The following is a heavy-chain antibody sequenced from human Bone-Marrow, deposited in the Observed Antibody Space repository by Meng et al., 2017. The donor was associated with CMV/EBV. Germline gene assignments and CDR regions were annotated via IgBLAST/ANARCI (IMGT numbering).Heavy chain of an antibody. CDR1: YY. D-gene: IGHD3-22*01. CDR2: INPSGGST. V-gene: IGHV1-46*01. Sequence: YYIHVVRQAPGQGLEWVGIINPSGGSTSYAQKFHGRVTMTSDTSTSTVYMELSSLLSEDTAMYYCARGPPAPYYYDTSGYQNWYFDLWGRGTLVTVSS. CDR3: ARGPPAPYYYDTSGYQNWYFDL. J-gene: IGHJ2*01.